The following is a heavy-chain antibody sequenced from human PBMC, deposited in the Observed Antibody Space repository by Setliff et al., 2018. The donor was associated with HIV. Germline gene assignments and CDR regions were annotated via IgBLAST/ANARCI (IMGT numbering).Heavy chain of an antibody. Sequence: SETLSLTCTVSGGSISSGDYYWSWIRQLPGKGLEWIGYMYYNGSTYSNPSLKSRVTVSQDMSKNQFSLKLSSVTAADTAVYYCARDVRRNHCSSTSCYARDNWFDPWG. D-gene: IGHD2-2*01. CDR1: GGSISSGDYY. J-gene: IGHJ5*02. CDR3: ARDVRRNHCSSTSCYARDNWFDP. V-gene: IGHV4-31*03. CDR2: MYYNGST.